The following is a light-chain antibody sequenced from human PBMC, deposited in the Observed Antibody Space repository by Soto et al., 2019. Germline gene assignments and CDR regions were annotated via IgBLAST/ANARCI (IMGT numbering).Light chain of an antibody. V-gene: IGKV1-39*01. Sequence: DIQMTQYPASLSASVGDRATITFRASQSLSSYLNWYQQKPGKDPKLLIYAAPSLQSGVPSRFSGSGSGPDFTLTISSLQPEDFATYYCPQSSSTPLTFGVGTKVEIK. J-gene: IGKJ4*01. CDR1: QSLSSY. CDR2: AAP. CDR3: PQSSSTPLT.